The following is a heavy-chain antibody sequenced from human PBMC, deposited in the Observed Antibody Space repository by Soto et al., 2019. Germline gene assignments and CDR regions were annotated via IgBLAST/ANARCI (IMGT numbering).Heavy chain of an antibody. Sequence: SVKVDCKASGYTFTSYGISWVRQAPGQGLEWMGWISAYNGNTNYAQKLQGRVTMTTDTSTSTAYMELRSLRSDDTAVYYCARRILGYIWNAADAFDFWCQGTLVTV. CDR1: GYTFTSYG. J-gene: IGHJ3*01. V-gene: IGHV1-18*01. CDR3: ARRILGYIWNAADAFDF. D-gene: IGHD1-1*01. CDR2: ISAYNGNT.